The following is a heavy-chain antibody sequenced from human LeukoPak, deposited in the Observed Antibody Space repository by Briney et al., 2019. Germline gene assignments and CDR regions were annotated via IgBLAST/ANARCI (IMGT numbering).Heavy chain of an antibody. J-gene: IGHJ4*02. D-gene: IGHD6-13*01. V-gene: IGHV3-9*01. CDR3: AKDIGIAAAGTDWYFDY. CDR2: ISWNSGSI. Sequence: GRSLRLSCAASGFTFDDYAMHWVRQAPGKGLEWVSGISWNSGSIGYADSVKGRFTISRDNAKNSLYLQMNSLRAEDTALYYCAKDIGIAAAGTDWYFDYWGQGTLVTVSP. CDR1: GFTFDDYA.